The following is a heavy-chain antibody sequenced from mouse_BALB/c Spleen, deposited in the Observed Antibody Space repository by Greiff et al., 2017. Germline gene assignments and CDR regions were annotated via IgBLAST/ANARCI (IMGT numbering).Heavy chain of an antibody. CDR2: IWTGGGT. CDR1: GFSLTSYD. CDR3: VSHSPYAMDY. Sequence: VKLVESGPGLVAPSQSLSITCTVSGFSLTSYDISWIRQPPGKGLEWLGVIWTGGGTNYNSAFMSRLSISKDNSKSQVFLKMNSLQTDDTAIYYCVSHSPYAMDYWGQGTSVTVSS. J-gene: IGHJ4*01. V-gene: IGHV2-9-2*01. D-gene: IGHD1-2*01.